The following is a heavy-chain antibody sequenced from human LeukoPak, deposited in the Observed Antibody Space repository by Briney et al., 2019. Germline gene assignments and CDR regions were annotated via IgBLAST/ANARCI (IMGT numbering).Heavy chain of an antibody. CDR3: TRGAAAAPCYEY. J-gene: IGHJ4*02. D-gene: IGHD6-13*01. Sequence: GGSLRLSCAASGFTFSSWSITWVRQAPGKGREWVSLISSTSTYVYYADSVKGRFTISRDNANNSLYLQMNSLRVEDTAVYYCTRGAAAAPCYEYWGQGTLVTVSS. V-gene: IGHV3-21*01. CDR2: ISSTSTYV. CDR1: GFTFSSWS.